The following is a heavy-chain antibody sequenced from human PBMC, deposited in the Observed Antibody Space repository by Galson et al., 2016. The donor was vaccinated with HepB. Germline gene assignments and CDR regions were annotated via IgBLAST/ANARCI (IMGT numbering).Heavy chain of an antibody. D-gene: IGHD2-21*02. V-gene: IGHV2-5*02. J-gene: IGHJ4*02. CDR3: AHSDCGGDCYSTPLGD. Sequence: PALVKPTQTLTLTCTFSGFSLSTSGVGVGWIRQPPGKALEWLAFIYWDDDKRYSPSLKSRLTITKNTSKNQVVLTMTNMDPVDTATYYCAHSDCGGDCYSTPLGDWGQGTLVTVSS. CDR1: GFSLSTSGVG. CDR2: IYWDDDK.